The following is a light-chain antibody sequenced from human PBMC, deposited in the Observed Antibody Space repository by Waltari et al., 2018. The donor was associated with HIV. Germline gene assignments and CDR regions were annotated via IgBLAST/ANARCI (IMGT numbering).Light chain of an antibody. J-gene: IGKJ2*01. V-gene: IGKV4-1*01. Sequence: DIVLTQSPDSLAVSLGERATINCRSSQSVLNSANKENYLAWYQQKPGQPPKLLIYWASTRESGVPDRLSGRASGTDFTLTISSLQAEDVAVYYCQQHHGTPYTFGQGTKVEIK. CDR2: WAS. CDR1: QSVLNSANKENY. CDR3: QQHHGTPYT.